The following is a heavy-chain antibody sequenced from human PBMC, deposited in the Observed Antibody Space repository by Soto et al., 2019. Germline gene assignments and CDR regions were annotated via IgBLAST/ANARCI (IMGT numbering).Heavy chain of an antibody. Sequence: QVQLQESGPGLVKPSQTLSLTCTVSGGSISSGDYYWSWIRQPPGKGLEWIGYIYYSWSTYYNPSLKCRVTISVETSKNQFSLKLSAVTAADTAVYYWARALIGAFGVDYWGQGTLVTVSA. CDR1: GGSISSGDYY. D-gene: IGHD3-16*01. CDR3: ARALIGAFGVDY. V-gene: IGHV4-30-4*01. J-gene: IGHJ4*02. CDR2: IYYSWST.